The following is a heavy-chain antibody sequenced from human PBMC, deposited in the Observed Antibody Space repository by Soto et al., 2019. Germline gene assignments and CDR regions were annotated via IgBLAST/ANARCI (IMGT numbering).Heavy chain of an antibody. CDR3: ALITYYYDSSGYYSSAEYFQH. CDR1: GFSLSTSGVG. V-gene: IGHV2-5*02. Sequence: QITLKESGPTLVKPTQTLTLTCTFSGFSLSTSGVGVGWIRQPPGKALEWLALIYWDDDKRYSPSLKSRLTITKDTSKNQVVLTMTNMDPVDTATYYCALITYYYDSSGYYSSAEYFQHWGQGTLVTVSS. J-gene: IGHJ1*01. CDR2: IYWDDDK. D-gene: IGHD3-22*01.